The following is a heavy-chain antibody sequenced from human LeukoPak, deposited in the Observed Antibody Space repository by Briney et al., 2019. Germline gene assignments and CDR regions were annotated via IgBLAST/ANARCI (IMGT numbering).Heavy chain of an antibody. Sequence: GGSLRLSCAASGFTFSSYSMSWVRQAPGKGLEWVSYISSDSTTIYYADSVKSRFTISRDNAKSSLYLQMNSLRDEDTAVYYCARDYDSFDYWGQGILVTVSS. CDR3: ARDYDSFDY. CDR1: GFTFSSYS. CDR2: ISSDSTTI. J-gene: IGHJ4*02. D-gene: IGHD3-9*01. V-gene: IGHV3-48*02.